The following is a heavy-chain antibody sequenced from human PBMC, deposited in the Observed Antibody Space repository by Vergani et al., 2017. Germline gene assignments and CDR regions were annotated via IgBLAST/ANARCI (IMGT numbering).Heavy chain of an antibody. V-gene: IGHV1-18*01. D-gene: IGHD3-22*01. CDR3: AREGAHYYDSSGYSYYFDY. CDR1: GYTFTSYG. CDR2: ISAYNGNT. Sequence: QVQLVQSGAEVKKPGASVKVSCKASGYTFTSYGISWVRQAPGQGLEWMGWISAYNGNTNYAQKLQGRVTMTTDTSTSTAYMELRSLRSDDTAVYHCAREGAHYYDSSGYSYYFDYWGQGTLVTVSS. J-gene: IGHJ4*02.